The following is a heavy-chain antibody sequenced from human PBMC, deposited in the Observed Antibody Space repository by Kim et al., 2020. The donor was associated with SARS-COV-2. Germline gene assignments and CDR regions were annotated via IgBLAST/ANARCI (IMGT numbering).Heavy chain of an antibody. D-gene: IGHD2-15*01. CDR1: GFTFRTHS. CDR3: VEVADSVYYYDY. CDR2: ISSSSTYI. Sequence: GGSLRLSCADSGFTFRTHSMNWVRQSPRKGLEWLASISSSSTYIYYADSVTGRFAISRDNAKNSLYLQMDSQKTDDTAVYYCVEVADSVYYYDYWGQGTLVTVSS. J-gene: IGHJ4*02. V-gene: IGHV3-21*01.